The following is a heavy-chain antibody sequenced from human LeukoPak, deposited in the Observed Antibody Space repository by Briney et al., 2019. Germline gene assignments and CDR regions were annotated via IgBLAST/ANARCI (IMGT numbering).Heavy chain of an antibody. V-gene: IGHV4-34*01. J-gene: IGHJ4*02. D-gene: IGHD5-18*01. CDR1: GGSFSGYY. CDR3: ASSSGYSYGSASFFY. Sequence: SVTLSLTCAVYGGSFSGYYWSWIRQPPGKGLEWIGEINHSGSTNYNPSLKSRVTISVDTSKNQFSLKLSSVTAADTAVYYCASSSGYSYGSASFFYWGQGTLVTVSS. CDR2: INHSGST.